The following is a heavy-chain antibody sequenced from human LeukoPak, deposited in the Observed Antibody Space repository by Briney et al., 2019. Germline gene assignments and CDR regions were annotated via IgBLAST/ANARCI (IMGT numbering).Heavy chain of an antibody. CDR3: ARDSGSYYNTMDV. J-gene: IGHJ6*02. CDR1: GFTFSSYT. CDR2: ISSHGGST. Sequence: PGGSLRLSCLVSGFTFSSYTMHWVRQAPGKGLEYILAISSHGGSTYYADSVKGRFTISRDNSKNTVYLQMNSLRAEDTAVYYCARDSGSYYNTMDVWGQGTTVTVSS. D-gene: IGHD1-26*01. V-gene: IGHV3-64*04.